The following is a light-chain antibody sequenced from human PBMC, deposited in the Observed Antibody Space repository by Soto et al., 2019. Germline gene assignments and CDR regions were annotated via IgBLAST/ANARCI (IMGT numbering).Light chain of an antibody. CDR3: NSYAGSNNV. J-gene: IGLJ1*01. CDR1: SSDVGAYNY. CDR2: EVD. V-gene: IGLV2-8*01. Sequence: QSVLTQPPSASGSPGQSVTIPCTGTSSDVGAYNYVSWYQQHPGKAPKLMIYEVDQRPSGVPDRFSGSKSGNTASLTVSGLQAEDEADYYCNSYAGSNNVFXTGTKVTV.